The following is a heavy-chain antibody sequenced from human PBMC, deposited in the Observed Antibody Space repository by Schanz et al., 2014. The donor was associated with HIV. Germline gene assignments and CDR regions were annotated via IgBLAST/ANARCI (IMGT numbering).Heavy chain of an antibody. CDR2: INGDRT. CDR1: GFTFSDYA. D-gene: IGHD3-10*01. J-gene: IGHJ4*02. V-gene: IGHV3-23*01. Sequence: EELLLESGGGLVQPGGSLRLSCAASGFTFSDYAMSWARQAPGKGLQWVSTINGDRTYYTGSVKGRFTISRDNSKNTVYLQMNSLRAEDTAVYYCAKGQRGIVRGDIDYWGQGTLVTVSS. CDR3: AKGQRGIVRGDIDY.